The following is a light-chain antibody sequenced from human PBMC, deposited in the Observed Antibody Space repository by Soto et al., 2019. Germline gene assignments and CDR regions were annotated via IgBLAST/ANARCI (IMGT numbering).Light chain of an antibody. J-gene: IGKJ2*03. V-gene: IGKV3-20*01. CDR2: ATS. CDR1: QSVSSNY. Sequence: EIVLTQSPGTLSLSLGERATLSCRASQSVSSNYLAWYQQNPGQAPRLLIYATSSRATGIPDRFSGSESGTDFTLTISRLEPEDFAVYYCQQYGNSPRYSFGQGTKLEIK. CDR3: QQYGNSPRYS.